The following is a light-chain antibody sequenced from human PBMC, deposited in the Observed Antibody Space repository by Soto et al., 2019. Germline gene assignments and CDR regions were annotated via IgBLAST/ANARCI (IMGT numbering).Light chain of an antibody. J-gene: IGKJ1*01. V-gene: IGKV3-20*01. Sequence: EIVLTQSPGTLSLSPGERATLSYRASQSVSSSYLAWYQQKPGQAPRLLIYGASSRATGITDRFSGSGSGTDFTLTISRLEPEDFAVYYCQQYGSSLWTFGQGTKVDI. CDR1: QSVSSSY. CDR3: QQYGSSLWT. CDR2: GAS.